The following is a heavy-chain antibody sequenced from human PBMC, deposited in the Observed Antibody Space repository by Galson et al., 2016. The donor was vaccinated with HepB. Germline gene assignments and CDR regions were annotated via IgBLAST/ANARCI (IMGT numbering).Heavy chain of an antibody. CDR2: IYGGDSDT. J-gene: IGHJ6*02. D-gene: IGHD3-3*01. Sequence: QSGAEVKKPGESLKISCKGSGYRFPSYWIAWVRQMPGKGLEWMGIIYGGDSDTRYSPSFQGQVTISVDKPRNTAYLQLNSLKASDTAIYYCARSLTGSYDFWGAIYNYYAMDVWGQGTTVIVS. CDR1: GYRFPSYW. CDR3: ARSLTGSYDFWGAIYNYYAMDV. V-gene: IGHV5-51*01.